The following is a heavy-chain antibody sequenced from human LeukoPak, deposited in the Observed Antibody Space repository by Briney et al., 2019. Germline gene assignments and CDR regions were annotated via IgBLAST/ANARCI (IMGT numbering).Heavy chain of an antibody. CDR1: GGSISSYY. CDR2: IYYSVGT. CDR3: ARGDIVVVVAATETGWFDP. J-gene: IGHJ5*02. Sequence: SETPSPTCTVPGGSISSYYWSWIRQPPGKGLEWIGYIYYSVGTNYNPSLKSRVTISVDTSKNQFSLKLSSVTAAATAVYYCARGDIVVVVAATETGWFDPWGQGTLLSVSS. D-gene: IGHD2-15*01. V-gene: IGHV4-59*01.